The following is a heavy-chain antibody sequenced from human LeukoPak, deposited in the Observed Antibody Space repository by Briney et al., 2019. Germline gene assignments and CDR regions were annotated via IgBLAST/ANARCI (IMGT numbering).Heavy chain of an antibody. CDR1: GYTFTSYG. J-gene: IGHJ4*02. Sequence: ASVKVSCKASGYTFTSYGISWERQAPGQGLEWMGWIIAYNGNTNYVQKFRGRVTMTTDTSTSTAYMELRSLRSDDTAVYYCARDQAFVRGDLDYWGQGTLVTVSS. D-gene: IGHD3-10*01. CDR2: IIAYNGNT. V-gene: IGHV1-18*04. CDR3: ARDQAFVRGDLDY.